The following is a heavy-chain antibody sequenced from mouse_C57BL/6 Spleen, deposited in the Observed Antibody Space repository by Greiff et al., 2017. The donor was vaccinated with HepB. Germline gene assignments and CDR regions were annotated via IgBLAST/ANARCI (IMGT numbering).Heavy chain of an antibody. D-gene: IGHD1-1*01. CDR3: ARGPGSSFDY. CDR1: GYAFSSSW. CDR2: IYPGDGDT. J-gene: IGHJ2*01. Sequence: QVQLKESGPELVKPGASVKISCKASGYAFSSSWMNWVKQRPGKGLEWIGRIYPGDGDTNYNGKFKGKATLTADKSSSTAYMQLSSLTSEDSAVYFCARGPGSSFDYWGQGTTLTVSS. V-gene: IGHV1-82*01.